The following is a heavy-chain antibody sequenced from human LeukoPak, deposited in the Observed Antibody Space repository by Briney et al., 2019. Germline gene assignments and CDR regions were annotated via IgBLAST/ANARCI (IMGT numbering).Heavy chain of an antibody. Sequence: GGSLRLSCAASGFGFSNYGMHWVRQAPGKGLEWVAFVRYDRSLTYYADSVKGRFTISRDNSRNTLYLQMNSLRAEDTALYYCAKTGSGNYYNPYLDYWGQGTLVTVSS. CDR2: VRYDRSLT. J-gene: IGHJ4*02. CDR1: GFGFSNYG. CDR3: AKTGSGNYYNPYLDY. V-gene: IGHV3-30*02. D-gene: IGHD1-26*01.